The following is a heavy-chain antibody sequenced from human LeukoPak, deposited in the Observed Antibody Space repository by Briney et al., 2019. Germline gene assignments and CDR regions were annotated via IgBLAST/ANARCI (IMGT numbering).Heavy chain of an antibody. D-gene: IGHD1-26*01. Sequence: PGGSLRLSCAASGFTFNSYAMSWVRQAPGKGLEWVSAISGGGANTYYADSVKGRFTISRDNSKNTLYLQMNSLRAEDTAVYYCAKSSPYSATYFDYWGQGTLVTVSS. V-gene: IGHV3-23*01. J-gene: IGHJ4*02. CDR2: ISGGGANT. CDR1: GFTFNSYA. CDR3: AKSSPYSATYFDY.